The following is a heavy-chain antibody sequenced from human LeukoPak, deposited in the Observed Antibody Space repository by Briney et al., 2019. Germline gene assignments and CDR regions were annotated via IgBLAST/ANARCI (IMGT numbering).Heavy chain of an antibody. CDR1: GFAFSSYW. D-gene: IGHD4-23*01. Sequence: PGGCLRLSCGAAGFAFSSYWMSWVRQPPGKGLEWVANIKQDGSEKYYVDSVKGRFTISRDNAKNSLYLQMNSLRAEDTAVYFCARGRRWDLLVSLIDAFDIWGQGTMVTVSS. V-gene: IGHV3-7*05. CDR2: IKQDGSEK. J-gene: IGHJ3*02. CDR3: ARGRRWDLLVSLIDAFDI.